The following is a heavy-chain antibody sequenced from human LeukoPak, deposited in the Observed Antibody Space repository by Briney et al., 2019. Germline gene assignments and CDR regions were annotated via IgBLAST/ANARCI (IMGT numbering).Heavy chain of an antibody. V-gene: IGHV4-59*01. Sequence: SETLSLTCTVSGGSISNYYWNWIRQPPGKGLEWIGYIHYSENTNYNPSLKSRVTISVDTSKNQFSLKLNSATAADTAVYYCARVSRGYTISWLGIGGQGTMVTVSS. D-gene: IGHD6-13*01. CDR2: IHYSENT. CDR1: GGSISNYY. CDR3: ARVSRGYTISWLGI. J-gene: IGHJ3*01.